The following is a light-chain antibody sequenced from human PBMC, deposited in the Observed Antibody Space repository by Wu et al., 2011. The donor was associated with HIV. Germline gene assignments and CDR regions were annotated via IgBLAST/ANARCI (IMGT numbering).Light chain of an antibody. Sequence: EIVLTQTPGTLSLSPGDRATLSCRASQSVRNRLAWYQQRPGQPPRLLIFNASLRATGIPDRFSGSGSGTDFTLTISSLEPEDFAVYYCQQRSNWPLTFGQGTRLEIK. V-gene: IGKV3-11*01. J-gene: IGKJ5*01. CDR2: NAS. CDR3: QQRSNWPLT. CDR1: QSVRNR.